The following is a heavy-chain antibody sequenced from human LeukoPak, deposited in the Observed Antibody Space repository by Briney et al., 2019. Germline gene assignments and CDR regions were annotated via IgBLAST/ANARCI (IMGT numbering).Heavy chain of an antibody. V-gene: IGHV3-7*01. Sequence: SGGSLRLSCAASGFIFGGYWMSWVRQAPGKGLEWVANIKEDGSEKYHVDSVKGRFTISRDNAKNSLYLQMNSLRAEDTAVYFCARVTYDILTGYLDAFDIWGQGTVVTVSS. CDR2: IKEDGSEK. J-gene: IGHJ3*02. CDR3: ARVTYDILTGYLDAFDI. CDR1: GFIFGGYW. D-gene: IGHD3-9*01.